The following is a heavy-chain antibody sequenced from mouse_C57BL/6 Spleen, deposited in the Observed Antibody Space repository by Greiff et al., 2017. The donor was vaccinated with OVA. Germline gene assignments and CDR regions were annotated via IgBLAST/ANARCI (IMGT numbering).Heavy chain of an antibody. CDR2: ISDGGSYT. CDR1: GFTFSSYA. V-gene: IGHV5-4*01. Sequence: EVKLVKSGGGLVKPGGSLKLSCAASGFTFSSYAMSWVRQTPEKRLEWVATISDGGSYTYYPDNVKGRFTISRDNAKNNLYLQMSHLKSEDTAMYYCAREGFLYYGSSPYYFDYWGQGTTLTVAS. CDR3: AREGFLYYGSSPYYFDY. D-gene: IGHD1-1*01. J-gene: IGHJ2*01.